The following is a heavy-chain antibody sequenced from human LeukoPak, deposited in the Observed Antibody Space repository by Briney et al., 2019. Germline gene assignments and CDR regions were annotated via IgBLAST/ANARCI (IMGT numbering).Heavy chain of an antibody. D-gene: IGHD6-13*01. V-gene: IGHV4-4*02. CDR2: IYHSGST. CDR1: GGSISSSNW. CDR3: ARDLAAAPRAFDY. J-gene: IGHJ4*02. Sequence: PSGPLSLTCAVSGGSISSSNWWSWVRQPPGKGLEWIGEIYHSGSTNYNPSLKSRVTISVDKSKNQFSLKLSSVTAADTAVYYCARDLAAAPRAFDYWGQGTLVTVSS.